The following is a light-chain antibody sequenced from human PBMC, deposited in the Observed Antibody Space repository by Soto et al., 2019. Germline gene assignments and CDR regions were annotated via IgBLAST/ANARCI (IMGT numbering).Light chain of an antibody. Sequence: EIVLTQSPGTLSLSPGERATLSCSASQSVSLTALAWYQHKPGQAPRLLIYGASFRATGIPHRFSGSGAGTDFTLTISSLESEDAAVYYCQQYSSSPLTFXGGTKADIK. J-gene: IGKJ4*01. CDR2: GAS. CDR1: QSVSLTA. CDR3: QQYSSSPLT. V-gene: IGKV3-20*01.